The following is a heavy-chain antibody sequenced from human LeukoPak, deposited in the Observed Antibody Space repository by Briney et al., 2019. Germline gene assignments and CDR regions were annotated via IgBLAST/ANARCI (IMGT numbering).Heavy chain of an antibody. J-gene: IGHJ6*03. V-gene: IGHV4-38-2*02. D-gene: IGHD5-18*01. CDR3: ARGVSRGYSYGRYYMDV. CDR2: IYHSGST. Sequence: PSETLSLTCTVSGYSISSTYFWGWIRQPPGTGLEWIGTIYHSGSTYYNPSLKGRVTISVDKSKNQISLKLSSVTAADTAVYYCARGVSRGYSYGRYYMDVWGKGTTVTVSS. CDR1: GYSISSTYF.